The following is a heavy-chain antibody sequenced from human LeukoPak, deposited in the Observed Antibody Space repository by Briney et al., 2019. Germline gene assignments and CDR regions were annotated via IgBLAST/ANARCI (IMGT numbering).Heavy chain of an antibody. V-gene: IGHV3-21*01. D-gene: IGHD3-9*01. J-gene: IGHJ6*02. CDR2: ISSSSSYI. CDR3: ARDLFSPYYYGMDV. Sequence: PGGSLRLSCAASGFTFSSYSMNWVRQPPGKGLEWVSSISSSSSYIYYADSVKGRFTISRDNAKNSLYLQMNSLRAEDKAVYYCARDLFSPYYYGMDVWGQGTTVTVSS. CDR1: GFTFSSYS.